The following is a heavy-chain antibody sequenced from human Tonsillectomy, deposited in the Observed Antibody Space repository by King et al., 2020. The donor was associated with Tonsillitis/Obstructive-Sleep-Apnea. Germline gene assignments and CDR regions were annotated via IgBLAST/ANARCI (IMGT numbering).Heavy chain of an antibody. J-gene: IGHJ4*02. CDR1: GFTFSSYA. CDR2: ISSNGGST. Sequence: VQLVESGGGLVQPGGSLRLSCSASGFTFSSYAMHWVRQAPGKGLEYVSAISSNGGSTYYADYVKGRFTISRDNSKNTLYLQMSSLRAEDTAVYYCVKAGSSSWGDFDYWGQGTLVTVSS. D-gene: IGHD6-13*01. CDR3: VKAGSSSWGDFDY. V-gene: IGHV3-64D*06.